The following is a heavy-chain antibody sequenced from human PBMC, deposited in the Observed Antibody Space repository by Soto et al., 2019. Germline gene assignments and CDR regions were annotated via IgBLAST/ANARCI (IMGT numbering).Heavy chain of an antibody. V-gene: IGHV1-8*01. J-gene: IGHJ3*02. CDR2: LNPKSGKT. CDR1: GYTFTSYD. CDR3: ARGQSRDDAFDI. Sequence: GASVKVSCKASGYTFTSYDINWVRQATGQGLEWMGWLNPKSGKTGYAQKFQGRVTKTRNTSISTAYMELSSLRSEDTAVYYCARGQSRDDAFDIWGQGTMVTVSS.